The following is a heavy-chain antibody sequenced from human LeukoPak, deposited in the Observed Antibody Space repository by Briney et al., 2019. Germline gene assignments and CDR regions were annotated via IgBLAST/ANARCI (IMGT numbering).Heavy chain of an antibody. D-gene: IGHD3-10*01. V-gene: IGHV4-59*04. J-gene: IGHJ4*02. CDR1: GGSISSYY. CDR2: IYHSGST. Sequence: PSETLSLTCTVSGGSISSYYWSWIRQPPGKGLEWIGYIYHSGSTYYNPSLKSRVTISVDRSKNQFSLKLSSVTAADTAVYYCVGYYYGSGSYQDYWGQGTLVTVSS. CDR3: VGYYYGSGSYQDY.